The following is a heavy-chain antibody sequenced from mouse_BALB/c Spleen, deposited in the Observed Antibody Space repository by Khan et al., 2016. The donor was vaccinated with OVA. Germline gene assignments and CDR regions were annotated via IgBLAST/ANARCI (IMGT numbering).Heavy chain of an antibody. V-gene: IGHV1-39*01. Sequence: LQQSGPELEKPGASVKTSCKASGYSFTGYNMNWVKQSNGKSLEWIGNIDPYFGGITYNQKFKGKATLTVDKSSSTAYMQLKSLTSEDSAVYYYARSRWYFDVWGAGTTVTVSS. CDR3: ARSRWYFDV. CDR1: GYSFTGYN. J-gene: IGHJ1*01. CDR2: IDPYFGGI.